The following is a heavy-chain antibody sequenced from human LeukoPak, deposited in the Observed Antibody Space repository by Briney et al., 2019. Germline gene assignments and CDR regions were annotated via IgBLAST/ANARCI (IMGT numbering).Heavy chain of an antibody. CDR1: GASISSYY. CDR3: ARLRITIFGVARYYYYGMDV. V-gene: IGHV4-4*07. J-gene: IGHJ6*02. Sequence: PSETLSLTCTVSGASISSYYWTWIRQPAGKGLEWIGRVYGSGDTNYNPSLKSRVTMSVDTSKNQFSLKLNSVTAADTAVYYCARLRITIFGVARYYYYGMDVWGQGTTVTVSS. CDR2: VYGSGDT. D-gene: IGHD3-3*01.